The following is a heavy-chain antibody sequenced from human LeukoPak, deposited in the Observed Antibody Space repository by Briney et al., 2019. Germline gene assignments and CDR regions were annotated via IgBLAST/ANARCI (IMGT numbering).Heavy chain of an antibody. CDR2: FDPEDGET. CDR1: GYTLTELS. CDR3: ATDRGGWGLLPRNYYYGIDV. D-gene: IGHD1-26*01. Sequence: ASVKVSCKVSGYTLTELSMHWVRQAPGKGLEWMGGFDPEDGETIYAQKFQGRVTMTEDTSTDTAYMELSSLRSEDTAVYYCATDRGGWGLLPRNYYYGIDVWGQGTTVTVSS. J-gene: IGHJ6*02. V-gene: IGHV1-24*01.